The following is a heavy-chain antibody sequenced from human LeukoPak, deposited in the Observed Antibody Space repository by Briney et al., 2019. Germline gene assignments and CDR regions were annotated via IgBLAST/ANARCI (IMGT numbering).Heavy chain of an antibody. J-gene: IGHJ4*02. CDR2: ISGDGTVT. CDR1: GFTFDGYV. D-gene: IGHD6-19*01. CDR3: VKGGQWLITN. V-gene: IGHV3-43*02. Sequence: GGSLRLSCAASGFTFDGYVMQWVRQPPGNSLEWVSLISGDGTVTYYVDSVKGRFTISRDNSKNSLYLQMNSLRSEDTAVYFCVKGGQWLITNWGQGTPVTVSS.